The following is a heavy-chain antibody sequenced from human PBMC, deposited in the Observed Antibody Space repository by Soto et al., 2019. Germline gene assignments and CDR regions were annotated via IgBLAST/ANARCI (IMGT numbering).Heavy chain of an antibody. Sequence: GGSLRLSCAASGFTFSSYGMHWVRQAPGKGLEWVAVIWYDGSNKYYADSVKGRFTISRDNSKNTLYLQMNSLRAEDTAVYYCARDIRRYYDFWSGQALFDYWGQGTLVTVAS. D-gene: IGHD3-3*01. CDR3: ARDIRRYYDFWSGQALFDY. CDR2: IWYDGSNK. V-gene: IGHV3-33*01. J-gene: IGHJ4*02. CDR1: GFTFSSYG.